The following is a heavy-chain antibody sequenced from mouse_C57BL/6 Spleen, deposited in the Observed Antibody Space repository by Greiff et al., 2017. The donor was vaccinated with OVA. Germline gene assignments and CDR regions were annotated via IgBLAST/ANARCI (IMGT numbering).Heavy chain of an antibody. CDR3: ARSFNRDGPFDY. V-gene: IGHV1-22*01. CDR2: INPNNGGT. J-gene: IGHJ2*01. D-gene: IGHD4-1*01. Sequence: EVQLQQSGPELVKPGASVKMSCKASGYTFTDYNMHWVKQSHGKSLEWIGYINPNNGGTSYNQKFKGKATLTVNKSSSTAYMELRSLTSEESAVYYCARSFNRDGPFDYWGQGTTLTVSS. CDR1: GYTFTDYN.